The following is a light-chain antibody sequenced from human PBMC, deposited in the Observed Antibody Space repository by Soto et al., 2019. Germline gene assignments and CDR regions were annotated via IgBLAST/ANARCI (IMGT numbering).Light chain of an antibody. V-gene: IGLV3-21*02. CDR1: NIGGKS. J-gene: IGLJ2*01. CDR3: SSYTSSSTLG. Sequence: SYELTQPPSVSVAPGQTAWISCGGTNIGGKSVHWYQQRPGQAPVLVVYHDTVRPSGIPERISGSSSSKTATLTISNVEAGDEADYYCSSYTSSSTLGFGGGTKVTVL. CDR2: HDT.